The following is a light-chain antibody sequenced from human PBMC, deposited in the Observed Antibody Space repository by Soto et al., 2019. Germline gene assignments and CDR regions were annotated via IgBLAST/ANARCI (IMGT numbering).Light chain of an antibody. J-gene: IGKJ5*01. Sequence: EIVLTQSPGTLSLSPGERATLSCRASQSVSSSYLAWYQQKPGQAPRLLIYGASSRATGVPDRFSGSGSGTDFTLTISRLEPEDFAVYYCQQYGSSPVAFGQGTRLEIK. CDR2: GAS. V-gene: IGKV3-20*01. CDR1: QSVSSSY. CDR3: QQYGSSPVA.